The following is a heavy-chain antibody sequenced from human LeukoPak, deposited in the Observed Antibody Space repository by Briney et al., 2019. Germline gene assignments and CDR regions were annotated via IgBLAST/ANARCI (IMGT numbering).Heavy chain of an antibody. CDR1: GYTFTSYD. Sequence: ASVKVSCKASGYTFTSYDINWVRQATGQGLEWMGWMNPNSGNTGYAQKFQGRDTMTRNTSISTAYMELSSLSSEDTAVYYCASPLWFGQSDAFDIWGQGTMVTVSS. D-gene: IGHD3-10*01. CDR2: MNPNSGNT. V-gene: IGHV1-8*01. CDR3: ASPLWFGQSDAFDI. J-gene: IGHJ3*02.